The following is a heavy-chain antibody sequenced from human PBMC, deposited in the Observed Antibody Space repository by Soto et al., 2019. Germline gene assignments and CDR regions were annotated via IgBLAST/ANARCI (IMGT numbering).Heavy chain of an antibody. D-gene: IGHD6-19*01. V-gene: IGHV2-5*01. CDR1: AFSLRTGVVA. CDR3: AHRPSGWYLFDS. Sequence: PALTVNLIRLFAAFSLRTGVVAGLGIIQPPGKALEWLALIYWNDDKRYSPSLKARLTITKDTSENQVVLTMTNRDPVDTATYFCAHRPSGWYLFDSWGQGTLVTVSS. J-gene: IGHJ4*02. CDR2: IYWNDDK.